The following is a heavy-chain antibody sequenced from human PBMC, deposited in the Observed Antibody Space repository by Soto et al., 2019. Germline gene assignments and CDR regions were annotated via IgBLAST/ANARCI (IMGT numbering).Heavy chain of an antibody. Sequence: ASVKVSCKVAAYTLTELSMHWVRQAPGKGLKWMGGFDPEDGETIYAQKFQGRVTMTEDTSTDTAYMELSSLRSEDTAVYYCATALSFCFSNSSDQDAFXIRGQRTTVPVSS. CDR1: AYTLTELS. CDR2: FDPEDGET. D-gene: IGHD2-2*01. J-gene: IGHJ3*02. CDR3: ATALSFCFSNSSDQDAFXI. V-gene: IGHV1-24*01.